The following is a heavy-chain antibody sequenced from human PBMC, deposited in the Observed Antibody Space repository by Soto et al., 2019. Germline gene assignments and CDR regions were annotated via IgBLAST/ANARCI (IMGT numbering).Heavy chain of an antibody. J-gene: IGHJ6*02. CDR3: AKDIMVRSVMTGMAV. CDR2: ISWNSGSI. Sequence: TPGKGLEWVSGISWNSGSIGYADSVKGRFTISRDNAKNSLYLQMNSLRAEDTALYYCAKDIMVRSVMTGMAVWGHGTTV. D-gene: IGHD3-10*01. V-gene: IGHV3-9*01.